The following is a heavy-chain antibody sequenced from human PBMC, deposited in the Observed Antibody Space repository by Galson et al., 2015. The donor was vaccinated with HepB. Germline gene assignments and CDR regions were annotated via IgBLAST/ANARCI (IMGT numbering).Heavy chain of an antibody. J-gene: IGHJ5*02. CDR3: AKPSFSGVTATGWFDT. CDR2: ISGSGDRT. Sequence: SLRLSCAASGFTFSDYAMSWVRQVPGKGLECVSVISGSGDRTYYADSVKGRFTISRDTSKNTFYLQMNSLRDEDTAVYFCAKPSFSGVTATGWFDTWGQGTLVTVSS. V-gene: IGHV3-23*01. CDR1: GFTFSDYA. D-gene: IGHD2-21*02.